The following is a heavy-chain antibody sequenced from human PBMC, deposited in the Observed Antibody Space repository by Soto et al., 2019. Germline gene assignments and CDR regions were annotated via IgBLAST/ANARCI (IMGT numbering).Heavy chain of an antibody. Sequence: GASVKVSCKASGYTFTSYAIHWVRQAPGQRLEWMGWVNTGNGNTKYSQMLQGRVTITRDTSASTAYLELSSLTSEDTAVYYCARWDTGYSYGLGYWGQGTLVTVSS. CDR2: VNTGNGNT. CDR3: ARWDTGYSYGLGY. CDR1: GYTFTSYA. D-gene: IGHD5-18*01. J-gene: IGHJ4*02. V-gene: IGHV1-3*04.